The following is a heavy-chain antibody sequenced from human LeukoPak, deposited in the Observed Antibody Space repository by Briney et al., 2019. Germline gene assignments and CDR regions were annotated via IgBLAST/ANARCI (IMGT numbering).Heavy chain of an antibody. Sequence: GGSLRLSCAASGFTFSSYAMSWVRQAPGKGLEWVAVISYDGSNKYYADSVKGRFTISRDNSKNTLYLQMNSLRSDDTAVYYCARDHGLTYYYDSSGCPDYWGQGTLVTVSS. CDR1: GFTFSSYA. V-gene: IGHV3-30-3*01. D-gene: IGHD3-22*01. CDR3: ARDHGLTYYYDSSGCPDY. J-gene: IGHJ4*02. CDR2: ISYDGSNK.